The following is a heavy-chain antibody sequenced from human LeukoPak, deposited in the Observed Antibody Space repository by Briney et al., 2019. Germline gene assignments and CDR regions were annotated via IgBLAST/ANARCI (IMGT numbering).Heavy chain of an antibody. V-gene: IGHV3-23*01. Sequence: GGSLRLSCAASGFTFSSYAMSWVRQAPGKGLEWVSAISGSGGSTYYADSVKGRFTISRDNSKNTLYLQMNSLRAEDTAVYYCAKNFPHCSSTSRYFSPFDYWGQGTLVTVSS. J-gene: IGHJ4*02. CDR1: GFTFSSYA. D-gene: IGHD2-2*01. CDR3: AKNFPHCSSTSRYFSPFDY. CDR2: ISGSGGST.